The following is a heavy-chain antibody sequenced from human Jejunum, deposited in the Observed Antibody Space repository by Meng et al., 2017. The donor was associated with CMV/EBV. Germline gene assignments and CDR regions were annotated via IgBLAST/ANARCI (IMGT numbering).Heavy chain of an antibody. J-gene: IGHJ4*02. Sequence: QLQRVESGAEVKKPGAYRRVSCKASGYTFPHHGISWIRQAPGQGLEWMGWISCYNGDTNYAQKLQGRVTMTTDTSTNTAYMDLRSLRSDDTAVYYCARDPSNTSGRYAYFDYWGQGTLVTVSS. CDR1: GYTFPHHG. CDR2: ISCYNGDT. D-gene: IGHD6-19*01. CDR3: ARDPSNTSGRYAYFDY. V-gene: IGHV1-18*01.